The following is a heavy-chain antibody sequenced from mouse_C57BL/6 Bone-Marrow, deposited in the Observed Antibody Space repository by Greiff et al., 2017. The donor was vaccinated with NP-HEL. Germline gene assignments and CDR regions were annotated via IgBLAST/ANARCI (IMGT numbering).Heavy chain of an antibody. D-gene: IGHD1-1*01. J-gene: IGHJ3*01. CDR3: AREVTTVVAPRL. CDR1: GFTFSSYA. Sequence: EVHLVESGGGLVKPGGSLKLSCAASGFTFSSYAMSWVRQTPEKRLEWVATISDGGSYTYYPDNVKGRFTISRDNAKNNLYLQMSHLKSEDTAMYYCAREVTTVVAPRLGGQGTLVTVSA. V-gene: IGHV5-4*01. CDR2: ISDGGSYT.